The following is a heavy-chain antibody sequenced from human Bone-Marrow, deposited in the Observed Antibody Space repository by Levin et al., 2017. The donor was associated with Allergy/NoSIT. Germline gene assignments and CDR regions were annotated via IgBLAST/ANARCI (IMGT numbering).Heavy chain of an antibody. J-gene: IGHJ4*02. V-gene: IGHV4-34*01. D-gene: IGHD1-14*01. CDR3: SSGRYGNRRDY. CDR2: INHSEST. Sequence: SQTLSLTCTVYGGSFSDYYWGWIRQPPGKGLEWIGEINHSESTNYNPSLKSRVTISVDTSKNQFSLRLSSVTAADTAVYYCSSGRYGNRRDYWGQGTLVTVSS. CDR1: GGSFSDYY.